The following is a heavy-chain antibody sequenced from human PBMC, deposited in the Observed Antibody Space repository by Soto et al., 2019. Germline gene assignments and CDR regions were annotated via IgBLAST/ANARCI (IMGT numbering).Heavy chain of an antibody. CDR3: ARYNAASGTYYFDY. CDR2: IYHSGSA. CDR1: GGSVSSRYW. D-gene: IGHD6-13*01. Sequence: PSETLSLTCAVSGGSVSSRYWWSWVRQSPGKGLEWIGEIYHSGSANYNPSLKSRVTMSVDNSKSQFSLRLNSVTAADTAVYYCARYNAASGTYYFDYWGQGTLVPSPQ. V-gene: IGHV4-4*02. J-gene: IGHJ4*02.